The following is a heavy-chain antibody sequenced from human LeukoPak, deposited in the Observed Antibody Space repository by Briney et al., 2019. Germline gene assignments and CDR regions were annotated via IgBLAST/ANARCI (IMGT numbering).Heavy chain of an antibody. V-gene: IGHV3-7*01. D-gene: IGHD3-3*01. Sequence: PGGSLRLSCAASGFTFSKSWMSWLRQTPEKGLEWVANIKEDGSAKYYVDSVKGRFTISRDNAKNSLYLQMNSLRAEDTAVYYCAKYDEGYYWGQGILVTVSS. CDR2: IKEDGSAK. CDR3: AKYDEGYY. J-gene: IGHJ4*02. CDR1: GFTFSKSW.